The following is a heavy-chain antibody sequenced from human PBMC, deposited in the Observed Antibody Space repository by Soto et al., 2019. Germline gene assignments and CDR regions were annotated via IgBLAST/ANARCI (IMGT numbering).Heavy chain of an antibody. CDR1: GFSLTTDGEG. J-gene: IGHJ4*02. CDR3: AHSRNLITDDAQVGDFDS. CDR2: IYWDDDE. Sequence: QITLKESGPTLVKPTQTLTLTCSFSGFSLTTDGEGVGWVRQTPGEALEWLALIYWDDDERYSPSLKTRLTLTNDTSKNQVVLIMTNMAPMDTATYYCAHSRNLITDDAQVGDFDSWGQGTLVTVSS. V-gene: IGHV2-5*02. D-gene: IGHD3-10*01.